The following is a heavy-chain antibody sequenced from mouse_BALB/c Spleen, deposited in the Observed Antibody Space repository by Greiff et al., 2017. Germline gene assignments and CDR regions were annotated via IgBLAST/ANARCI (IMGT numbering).Heavy chain of an antibody. CDR2: ISSGGSYT. J-gene: IGHJ3*01. CDR3: TRDRGLRPPWFAY. CDR1: GFTFSSYT. V-gene: IGHV5-6-4*01. Sequence: EEHLVESGGGLVKPGGSLKLSCAASGFTFSSYTMSWVRQTPEKRLEWVATISSGGSYTYYPDSVKGRFTISRDNAKNTLYLQMSSLKSEDTAMYYCTRDRGLRPPWFAYWGQGTLVTVSA. D-gene: IGHD1-2*01.